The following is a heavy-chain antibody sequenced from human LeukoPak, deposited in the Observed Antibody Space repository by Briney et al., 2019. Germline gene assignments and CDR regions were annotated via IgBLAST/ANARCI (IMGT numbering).Heavy chain of an antibody. CDR1: GFTFSSYA. D-gene: IGHD6-13*01. CDR3: EKDGRRSWATNYFDY. J-gene: IGHJ4*02. V-gene: IGHV3-23*01. CDR2: ISGSGGST. Sequence: GGSLRLPCAASGFTFSSYAMSWVRQAPGKGLEWVSAISGSGGSTYYADSVKGRFTISRDNSKNTLYLQMNSLRADDTAVYYCEKDGRRSWATNYFDYWGKGTLVTVSS.